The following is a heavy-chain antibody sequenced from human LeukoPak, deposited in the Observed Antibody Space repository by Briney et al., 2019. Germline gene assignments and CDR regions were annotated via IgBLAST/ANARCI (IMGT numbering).Heavy chain of an antibody. V-gene: IGHV3-48*01. Sequence: GGSLRLSCAAFGFTFSNYNMFWARQAPGKGLEWVSYITSSSNTVHYADSVKGRFTLSRDNAKSSLYLQMNSLRAEDTAIYYCARLLSGWYLADYWGQGTLVTVSS. CDR1: GFTFSNYN. D-gene: IGHD6-19*01. CDR2: ITSSSNTV. CDR3: ARLLSGWYLADY. J-gene: IGHJ4*02.